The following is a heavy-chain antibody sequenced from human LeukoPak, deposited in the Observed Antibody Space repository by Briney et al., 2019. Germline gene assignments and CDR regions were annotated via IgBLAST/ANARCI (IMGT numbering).Heavy chain of an antibody. CDR3: ARASNTAMVDY. CDR1: GGTFSSYA. D-gene: IGHD5-18*01. J-gene: IGHJ4*02. Sequence: ASVKVSCKATGGTFSSYAISWVRQAPGQGLEWMGRIIPILGIANYAQKFQGRVTITADKSTSTAYMELSSLRSEDTAVYYCARASNTAMVDYWGQGTLVTVSS. CDR2: IIPILGIA. V-gene: IGHV1-69*04.